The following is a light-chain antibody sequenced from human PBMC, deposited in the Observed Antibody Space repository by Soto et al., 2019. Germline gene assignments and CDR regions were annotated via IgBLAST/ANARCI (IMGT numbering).Light chain of an antibody. J-gene: IGKJ5*01. CDR2: DAS. CDR1: QSVSSNH. CDR3: QQYGRSPPT. V-gene: IGKV3-20*01. Sequence: IVLTQSPGPLSLSPGERATLSCRASQSVSSNHLAWYQQKPGQAPRLLIYDASSRATGIPDRFSGSGSGTDFTLIISGLEPEDSAVYYCQQYGRSPPTFGQGTRLEIK.